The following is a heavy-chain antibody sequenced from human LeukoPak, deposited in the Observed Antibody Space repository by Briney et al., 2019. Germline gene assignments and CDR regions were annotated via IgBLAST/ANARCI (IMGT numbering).Heavy chain of an antibody. V-gene: IGHV1-2*02. CDR1: GYTFTGYY. J-gene: IGHJ4*02. Sequence: ASVKVSCKASGYTFTGYYMHWVRQAPGQGLEWMGWINPNSGGTNHAQKFQGRVTMTRDTSISTAYMELSRLRSDDTAVYYCARDPDLHYFDYWGQGTLVTVSS. CDR2: INPNSGGT. CDR3: ARDPDLHYFDY.